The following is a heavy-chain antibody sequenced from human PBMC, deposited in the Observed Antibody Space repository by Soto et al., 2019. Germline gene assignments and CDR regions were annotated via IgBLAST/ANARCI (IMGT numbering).Heavy chain of an antibody. D-gene: IGHD5-12*01. CDR3: ARGVATIARYYYYYMDV. CDR2: IYYSGST. Sequence: SETLSLTCTVSGGSISSGGYYWSWIRQHPGKGLEWIGYIYYSGSTYYNPSLKSRVTISVDTSKNQFSLKLSSVTAADTAVYYCARGVATIARYYYYYMDVWGKGTTVTVSS. V-gene: IGHV4-31*03. CDR1: GGSISSGGYY. J-gene: IGHJ6*03.